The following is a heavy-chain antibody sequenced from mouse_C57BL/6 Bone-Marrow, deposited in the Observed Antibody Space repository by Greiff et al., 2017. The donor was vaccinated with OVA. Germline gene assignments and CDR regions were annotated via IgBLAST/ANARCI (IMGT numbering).Heavy chain of an antibody. J-gene: IGHJ4*01. Sequence: VQLVESGPGLVQPSQSLSITCTVSGFSLTSYGVHWVRQPPGKGLEWLGVIWSGGSTDYNAAFISRLSISKDNSKSQVFFKMNSLQADDTAIYYCAKNGRGFYAMDYWGQGTSVTVSS. CDR2: IWSGGST. CDR3: AKNGRGFYAMDY. CDR1: GFSLTSYG. V-gene: IGHV2-4*01.